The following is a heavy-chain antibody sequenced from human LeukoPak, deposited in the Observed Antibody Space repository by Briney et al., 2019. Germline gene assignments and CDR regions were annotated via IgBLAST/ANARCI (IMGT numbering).Heavy chain of an antibody. CDR2: FDPEDGET. J-gene: IGHJ4*02. CDR1: GYTLTKLS. V-gene: IGHV1-24*01. CDR3: ALGPYCGGDCYSTPTFDY. Sequence: ASVKVSCKVSGYTLTKLSMHWVRQAPGKGLEWMGGFDPEDGETIYAQKFQGRVTMTEDTSTDTAYMELSSLRSDDTAVYYCALGPYCGGDCYSTPTFDYWGQGTLVTVSS. D-gene: IGHD2-21*02.